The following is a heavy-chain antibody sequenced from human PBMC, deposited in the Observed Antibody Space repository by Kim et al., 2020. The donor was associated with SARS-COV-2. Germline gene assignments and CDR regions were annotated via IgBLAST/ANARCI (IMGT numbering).Heavy chain of an antibody. Sequence: SETLSLTCTVSGGSVSSGSYFWSWIRQPPGKGLEWIGYIYYSGNTNYNPSLKSRVTMSVDTSKNQFSLKLRSVTAADTAVYYCARAPNDFWSGYPYYFDYWGQVTLVTVSS. V-gene: IGHV4-61*01. CDR3: ARAPNDFWSGYPYYFDY. CDR1: GGSVSSGSYF. D-gene: IGHD3-3*01. J-gene: IGHJ4*02. CDR2: IYYSGNT.